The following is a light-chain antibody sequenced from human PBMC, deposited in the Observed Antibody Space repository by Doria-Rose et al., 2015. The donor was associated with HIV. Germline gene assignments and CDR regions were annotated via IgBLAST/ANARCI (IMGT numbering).Light chain of an antibody. Sequence: DIRMTQSPESLGMSLGERATLNCKSNQSLLYTSKNYLAWYQQKPGQPPTLLIYWASTRQSGVPARFSGSGSGTDFTLTISSLEAGDVAVYYCQQYYDTPSFGPGTTVDIK. CDR2: WAS. CDR1: QSLLYTSKNY. CDR3: QQYYDTPS. J-gene: IGKJ3*01. V-gene: IGKV4-1*01.